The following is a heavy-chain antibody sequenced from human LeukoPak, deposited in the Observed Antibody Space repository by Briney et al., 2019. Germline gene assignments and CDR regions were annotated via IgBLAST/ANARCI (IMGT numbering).Heavy chain of an antibody. D-gene: IGHD3-10*01. J-gene: IGHJ5*02. CDR3: ARDSGTTGEVKFDP. V-gene: IGHV4-4*07. Sequence: SETLSLTCTVSGGSISSYYWSWIRQPAGKGLEWIGRIYSSGSTDYNPSLKSRVTMSVDTSKNKFSLKLSSVTAADTAVYYCARDSGTTGEVKFDPWGQGILVTVSS. CDR1: GGSISSYY. CDR2: IYSSGST.